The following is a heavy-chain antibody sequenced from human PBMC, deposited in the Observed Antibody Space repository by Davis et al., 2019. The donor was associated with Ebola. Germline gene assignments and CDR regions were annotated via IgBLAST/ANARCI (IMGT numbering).Heavy chain of an antibody. J-gene: IGHJ6*02. V-gene: IGHV3-30*18. CDR1: GFTFSSYG. Sequence: PGGSLRLSCAASGFTFSSYGMHWVRQAPGKGLEWVAVISYDGSNKYYADSVKGRFTISRDNSKNTLYLQMNSLRAEDTAVYYCAKDSYVGSGGYYYYGMDVWGQGTTVTVSS. CDR2: ISYDGSNK. CDR3: AKDSYVGSGGYYYYGMDV. D-gene: IGHD3-10*01.